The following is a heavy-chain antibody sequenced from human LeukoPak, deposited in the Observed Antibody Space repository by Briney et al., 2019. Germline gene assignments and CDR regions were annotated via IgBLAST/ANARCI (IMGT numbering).Heavy chain of an antibody. CDR1: GGSISSYY. J-gene: IGHJ6*04. D-gene: IGHD6-13*01. Sequence: SETLSLTCTVSGGSISSYYWSWIRQPAGKGLEWIGRIYTSGSTNYNPSLKSRVTMSVDTSKNQFSLKLSSVTAADTAVYYCATVGSSPLYYYYGMDVWGKGTTVTVSS. CDR3: ATVGSSPLYYYYGMDV. CDR2: IYTSGST. V-gene: IGHV4-4*07.